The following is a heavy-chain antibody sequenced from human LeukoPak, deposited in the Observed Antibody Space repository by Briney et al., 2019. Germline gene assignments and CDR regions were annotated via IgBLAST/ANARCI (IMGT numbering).Heavy chain of an antibody. Sequence: ASVKVSCKASGYTFTSLGISWVRQAPGQGLEWMGWVSAYNGETDYDQKFQGRVTMTRDTSTGTAYMELRSLTSDDTAVYYCARGAGLDRSTINDYWGQGTLVTVSP. CDR2: VSAYNGET. CDR3: ARGAGLDRSTINDY. D-gene: IGHD5-24*01. J-gene: IGHJ4*02. V-gene: IGHV1-18*01. CDR1: GYTFTSLG.